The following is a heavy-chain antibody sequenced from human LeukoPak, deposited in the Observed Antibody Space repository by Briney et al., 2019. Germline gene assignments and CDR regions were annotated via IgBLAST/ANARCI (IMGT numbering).Heavy chain of an antibody. V-gene: IGHV4-59*01. J-gene: IGHJ2*01. CDR1: GGSISSYY. Sequence: SETLSLTCTVSGGSISSYYWSWIRQPPGKGLEWIGYIYYSGSTNYNPSLKSRVTISVDTSKNQFSLKLSSVTAADTAVYYCARVGTEGRIGVVIIPNYWYFDLWGRGTLVTVSS. CDR3: ARVGTEGRIGVVIIPNYWYFDL. CDR2: IYYSGST. D-gene: IGHD3-3*01.